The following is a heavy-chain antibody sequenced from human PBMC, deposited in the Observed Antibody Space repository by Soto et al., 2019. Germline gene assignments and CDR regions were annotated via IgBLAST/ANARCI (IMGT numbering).Heavy chain of an antibody. D-gene: IGHD6-19*01. CDR3: ASGSSGWGFDY. V-gene: IGHV3-23*01. Sequence: EVQLLESGGGLVQPGGSLRLSCAASGFTFSSYAMNWVRQAPGKGLEWVSVISGNGGNTYYADSVKGRFTISRDNSKNTLYLQMNSLRAEDTAVDDCASGSSGWGFDYWGQGTLVTVSS. J-gene: IGHJ4*02. CDR2: ISGNGGNT. CDR1: GFTFSSYA.